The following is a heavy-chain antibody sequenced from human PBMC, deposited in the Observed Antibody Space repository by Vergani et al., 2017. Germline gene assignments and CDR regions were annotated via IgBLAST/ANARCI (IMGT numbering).Heavy chain of an antibody. CDR1: GYTFSNYY. J-gene: IGHJ4*02. CDR2: INPSGGHT. CDR3: ARGDYGILTGYRY. Sequence: QVQVVQSGAEVKKSGASVKVSCKTSGYTFSNYYMHWVRQAPGQGLEWMGIINPSGGHTNYAKKFQGRVTMTRDTSTSTVYMELGSLRFEDTAIYYCARGDYGILTGYRYWGQGTLVTVSA. D-gene: IGHD3-9*01. V-gene: IGHV1-46*03.